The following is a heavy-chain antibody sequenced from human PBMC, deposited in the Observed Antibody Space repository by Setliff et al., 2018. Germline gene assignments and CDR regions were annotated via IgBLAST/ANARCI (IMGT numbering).Heavy chain of an antibody. CDR2: ISDDGSDK. CDR3: AKFPYCGSSKCFKGH. CDR1: GFTFSTYR. J-gene: IGHJ4*02. D-gene: IGHD2-2*01. Sequence: PGGSLRLSCAASGFTFSTYRMHWVRQAPGKGLEWVAVISDDGSDKYYADSVKGRFSISRDNSKNTVYLQMNSMGPEDAAVYYCAKFPYCGSSKCFKGHWGQGTLVTVSS. V-gene: IGHV3-30*18.